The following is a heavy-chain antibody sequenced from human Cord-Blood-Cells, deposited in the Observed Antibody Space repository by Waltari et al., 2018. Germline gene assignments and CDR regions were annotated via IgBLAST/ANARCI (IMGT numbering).Heavy chain of an antibody. J-gene: IGHJ4*02. CDR2: IWYDGSNK. D-gene: IGHD4-17*01. V-gene: IGHV3-33*01. Sequence: QVQLVESGGGVVQPGRSLRLSCAASGFNFSSYGMHWVRQAPGKGLAWVAVIWYDGSNKYYADSVKGRFTISRDNSKNTLYLQMNSLRAEDTAVYYCARARITDYGDYYFDYWGQGTLVTVSS. CDR3: ARARITDYGDYYFDY. CDR1: GFNFSSYG.